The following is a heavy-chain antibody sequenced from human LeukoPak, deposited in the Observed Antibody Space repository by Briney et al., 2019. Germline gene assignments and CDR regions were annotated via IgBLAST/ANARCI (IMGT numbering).Heavy chain of an antibody. J-gene: IGHJ4*02. CDR3: ARDKIVGATALDY. V-gene: IGHV3-74*01. D-gene: IGHD1-26*01. Sequence: PGGSLRLSCAASGFTFSKHWMHWVRQAPGKGLVWVSRINSDGSSTTYADSVKGRFTISRDNAKNSLYLEMNSLRAEDAGVYYCARDKIVGATALDYWGQGTLVTVSS. CDR1: GFTFSKHW. CDR2: INSDGSST.